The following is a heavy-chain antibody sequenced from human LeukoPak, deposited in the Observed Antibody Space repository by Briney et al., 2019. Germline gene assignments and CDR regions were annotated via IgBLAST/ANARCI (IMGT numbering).Heavy chain of an antibody. Sequence: GGSLRLSCGASGFLFSNSWMSWVRQAPGKGLEWVANMNQEGSERNYVDSVKGRLTIPRDNAKGSLYLQMNGLRAEDTAVYFCVKDRGYSTFDYWGQGTLVTVSS. CDR3: VKDRGYSTFDY. CDR2: MNQEGSER. D-gene: IGHD4-23*01. V-gene: IGHV3-7*03. J-gene: IGHJ4*02. CDR1: GFLFSNSW.